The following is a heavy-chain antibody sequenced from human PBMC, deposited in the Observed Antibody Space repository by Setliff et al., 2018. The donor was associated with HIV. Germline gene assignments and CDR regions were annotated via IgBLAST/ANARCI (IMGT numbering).Heavy chain of an antibody. CDR3: TTEPHFAH. V-gene: IGHV3-15*01. CDR2: IKSKTDGGTT. Sequence: PGGSLRLSCAVSGFTFINAWMSWVRQAPGKGLEWVGRIKSKTDGGTTDYAAFVKDRFTISRDDSKNTLYLQMNGLRSEDTAVYYCTTEPHFAHWGQGTLVTVSS. CDR1: GFTFINAW. J-gene: IGHJ1*01.